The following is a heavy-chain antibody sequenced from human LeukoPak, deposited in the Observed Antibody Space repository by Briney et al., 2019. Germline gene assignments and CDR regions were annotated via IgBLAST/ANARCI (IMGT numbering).Heavy chain of an antibody. J-gene: IGHJ6*02. D-gene: IGHD6-13*01. CDR2: IYSGGST. Sequence: GGSLRLSCAASGFTVSSNYMSWVRQAPGKGLEWVSVIYSGGSTYYADSVKGRFTISRDNSKNTLYLQMNSLRAEDAAVYYCARDQQQRAYGMDVWGQGTTVTVSS. V-gene: IGHV3-53*01. CDR3: ARDQQQRAYGMDV. CDR1: GFTVSSNY.